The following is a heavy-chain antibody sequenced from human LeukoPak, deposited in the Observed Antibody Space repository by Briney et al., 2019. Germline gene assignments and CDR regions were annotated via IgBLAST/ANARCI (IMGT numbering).Heavy chain of an antibody. CDR1: GYPFNNYD. V-gene: IGHV1-8*01. Sequence: GASVKVSCKASGYPFNNYDINWVRQATGQGLEWMGWMNPHSGKTGYAQNFQGRVIMTRDTSISTAYMELSSLRSEDTAVYCCARLSSHHGDYKVDLWGQGTLVTVSS. D-gene: IGHD4-17*01. CDR2: MNPHSGKT. CDR3: ARLSSHHGDYKVDL. J-gene: IGHJ5*02.